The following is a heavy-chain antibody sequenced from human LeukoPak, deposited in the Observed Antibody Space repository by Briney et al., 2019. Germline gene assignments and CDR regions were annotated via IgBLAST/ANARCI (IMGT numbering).Heavy chain of an antibody. Sequence: PSETLSLTCAVYGGSFSGYYWSWIRQPPGKGLEWMGEINHSGSTNYNPSLKSRVTISVDTSKNQFSLKLSSVTAADTAVYYCARVDYDILTGPLDAFDIWGQGTMVTVSS. CDR3: ARVDYDILTGPLDAFDI. CDR2: INHSGST. J-gene: IGHJ3*02. V-gene: IGHV4-34*01. CDR1: GGSFSGYY. D-gene: IGHD3-9*01.